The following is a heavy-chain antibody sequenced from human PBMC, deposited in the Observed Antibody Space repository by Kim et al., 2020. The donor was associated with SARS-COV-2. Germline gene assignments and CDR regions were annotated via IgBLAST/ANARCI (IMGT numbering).Heavy chain of an antibody. V-gene: IGHV3-30-3*01. D-gene: IGHD2-2*01. CDR3: ARAPRYCSSTSCLSMDV. J-gene: IGHJ6*01. CDR2: ISYDGSNK. CDR1: GFTFSSYA. Sequence: GGSLRLSCAASGFTFSSYAMHWVRQAPGKGLEWVAVISYDGSNKYYADSVKGRFTISRDNSKNTLYLQMNSLRAEDTAVYYCARAPRYCSSTSCLSMDV.